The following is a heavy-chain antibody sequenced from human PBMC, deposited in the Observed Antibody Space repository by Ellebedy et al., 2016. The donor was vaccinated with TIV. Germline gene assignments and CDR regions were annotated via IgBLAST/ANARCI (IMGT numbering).Heavy chain of an antibody. D-gene: IGHD6-19*01. CDR1: GGTFSSYA. CDR3: ARGLDSSGWYPWSFDY. Sequence: AASVKVSCKASGGTFSSYAISWVRQAPGQGLEWMGIINPSGGSTSYAQKFQGRVTMTRDTSTSTVYMELSRLRSDDTAVYYCARGLDSSGWYPWSFDYWGQGTLVTVSS. J-gene: IGHJ4*02. V-gene: IGHV1-46*01. CDR2: INPSGGST.